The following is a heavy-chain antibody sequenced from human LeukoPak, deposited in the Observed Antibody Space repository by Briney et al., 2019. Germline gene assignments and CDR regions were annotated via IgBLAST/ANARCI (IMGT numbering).Heavy chain of an antibody. V-gene: IGHV1-2*02. Sequence: ASVKVFCKASVYTFTGYHMHWVRQAPGQGREWMGCTTPNTGDTNYAQKFQGRVTMTSDTSIDTAYMELRRLKTADTAVYYCARSTIYFGSGNSFDYGGQGTLATVS. CDR1: VYTFTGYH. D-gene: IGHD3-10*01. J-gene: IGHJ4*02. CDR2: TTPNTGDT. CDR3: ARSTIYFGSGNSFDY.